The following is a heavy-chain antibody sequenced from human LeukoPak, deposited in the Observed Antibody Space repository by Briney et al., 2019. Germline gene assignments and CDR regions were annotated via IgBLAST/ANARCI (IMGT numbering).Heavy chain of an antibody. V-gene: IGHV3-23*01. CDR1: GFTFTNYA. Sequence: GGALRLSCAAPGFTFTNYAMGWVRQAPGKGLGGGANIVNSGGSTDYADSVKGRFTISRDNSRNTLFLQMNSLRAEDTAVYYCAKILLDHMSSPFDYWGQGTLVTVSS. D-gene: IGHD3-3*01. CDR3: AKILLDHMSSPFDY. CDR2: IVNSGGST. J-gene: IGHJ4*02.